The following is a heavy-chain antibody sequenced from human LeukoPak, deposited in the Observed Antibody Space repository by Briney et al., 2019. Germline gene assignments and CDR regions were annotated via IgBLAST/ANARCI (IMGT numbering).Heavy chain of an antibody. Sequence: PSETLSLTCAVYGGSFSGYYWSWIRQPPGKGLEWIGEINHSGSTNYNPSLKSRVTISVDTSKNQFSLKLSSVTAADTAVYYCAREVAAAGILGSRDYWGQGTLVTVSS. J-gene: IGHJ4*02. CDR1: GGSFSGYY. D-gene: IGHD6-13*01. CDR2: INHSGST. CDR3: AREVAAAGILGSRDY. V-gene: IGHV4-34*01.